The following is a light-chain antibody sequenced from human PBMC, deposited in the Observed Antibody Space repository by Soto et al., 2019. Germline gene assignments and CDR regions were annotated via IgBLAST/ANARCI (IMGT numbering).Light chain of an antibody. J-gene: IGKJ1*01. Sequence: EIVMTQSPATLSVSPGDRAILSCRASQSVSDKLAWYRQKPGQAPRLLIYDASTRATGIPSRFSGSGSGTEFTLTISSLQPDDFATYYCQHYNSYSEAFGQGTKVDI. CDR2: DAS. CDR1: QSVSDK. V-gene: IGKV3-15*01. CDR3: QHYNSYSEA.